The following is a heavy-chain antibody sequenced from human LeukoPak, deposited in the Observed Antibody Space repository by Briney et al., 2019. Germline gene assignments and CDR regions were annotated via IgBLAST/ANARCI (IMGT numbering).Heavy chain of an antibody. Sequence: SVKVSCKASRGTLSSYAISWVRQAPGQGLEWMGRIIPIFGTANYAQKFQGRVTITTDESTSTDYMELSSLRSEDTAVYYCARGNYDFWSGYYSYFDYWGQGTLVTVSP. V-gene: IGHV1-69*05. CDR1: RGTLSSYA. CDR2: IIPIFGTA. J-gene: IGHJ4*02. D-gene: IGHD3-3*01. CDR3: ARGNYDFWSGYYSYFDY.